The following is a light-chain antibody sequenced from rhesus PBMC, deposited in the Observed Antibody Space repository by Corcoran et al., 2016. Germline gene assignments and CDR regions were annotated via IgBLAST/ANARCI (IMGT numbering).Light chain of an antibody. CDR2: GAS. Sequence: EIVMTQSPATLALSPGERATLSCRASQSVSSYLAWYQQKPGQAPRLLIYGASSRATGIPDSFSGSGSGAEFSLTISSLEPEEVGVYFCLKSSNWPRTFGQGTKVE. J-gene: IGKJ1*01. V-gene: IGKV3-24*04. CDR1: QSVSSY. CDR3: LKSSNWPRT.